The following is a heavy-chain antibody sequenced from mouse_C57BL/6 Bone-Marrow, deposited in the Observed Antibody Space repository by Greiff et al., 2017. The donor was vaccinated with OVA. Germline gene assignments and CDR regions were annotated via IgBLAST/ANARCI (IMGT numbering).Heavy chain of an antibody. Sequence: QVQLQQPGAELVKPGASVKLSCKASGYTFTSYWMQWVKQRPGQGLEWIGEIDPSDSYTNYNQKFKGKATLTVDTSSSTAYIQLSSLTTEDSAVYNCARFGDGYYFDYWGQGTTRTVSS. CDR1: GYTFTSYW. CDR3: ARFGDGYYFDY. CDR2: IDPSDSYT. J-gene: IGHJ2*01. D-gene: IGHD2-3*01. V-gene: IGHV1-50*01.